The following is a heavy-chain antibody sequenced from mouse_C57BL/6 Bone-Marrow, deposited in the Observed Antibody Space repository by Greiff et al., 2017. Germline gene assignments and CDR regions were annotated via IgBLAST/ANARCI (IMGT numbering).Heavy chain of an antibody. V-gene: IGHV1-59*01. J-gene: IGHJ1*03. Sequence: QVQLQQPGAELVRPGTSVKLSCKASGYTFTSYWMHWVKQRPGQGLEWIGVIDPSDSYTNYNQKFKGKATLTVDTSSSTAYMQLSSLTSEDSAVYYCAREEWLLPYWYFDVWGTGTTVTVSS. CDR2: IDPSDSYT. CDR3: AREEWLLPYWYFDV. D-gene: IGHD2-3*01. CDR1: GYTFTSYW.